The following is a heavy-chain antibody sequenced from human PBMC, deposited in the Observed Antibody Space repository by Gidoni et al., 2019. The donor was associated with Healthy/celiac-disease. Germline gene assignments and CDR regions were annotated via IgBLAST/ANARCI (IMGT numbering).Heavy chain of an antibody. CDR3: AKGAGIAAAGTLNDY. CDR1: GFPFSSYA. D-gene: IGHD6-13*01. J-gene: IGHJ4*02. V-gene: IGHV3-23*01. CDR2: MSGSGGST. Sequence: EVQLLESGGGLVQPGGSLRLSCAASGFPFSSYAMRWVRQAPGKGLEWVSAMSGSGGSTYYADSVKGRFTISRDNSKNTLYLQMNRLRAEDTAVYYCAKGAGIAAAGTLNDYWGQGTLVTVSA.